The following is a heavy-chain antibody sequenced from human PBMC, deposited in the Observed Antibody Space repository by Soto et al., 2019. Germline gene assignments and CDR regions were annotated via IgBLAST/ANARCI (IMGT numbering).Heavy chain of an antibody. CDR1: GDSISSGGYY. Sequence: QVQLQESGPGLVKPSQTLSLTCTVSGDSISSGGYYWTWIRQHPGKGLEWIGYIYYSATTFYNPSLKSRLTMSVDTSKNQFSLKLRSVTAADTAVYYCARTNGPRTHYGLDVWGQGTTVTVSS. J-gene: IGHJ6*02. CDR3: ARTNGPRTHYGLDV. V-gene: IGHV4-31*03. CDR2: IYYSATT. D-gene: IGHD2-8*01.